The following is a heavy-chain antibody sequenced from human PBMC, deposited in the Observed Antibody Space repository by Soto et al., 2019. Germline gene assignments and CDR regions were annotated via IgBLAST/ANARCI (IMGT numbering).Heavy chain of an antibody. D-gene: IGHD1-1*01. CDR2: INHSGST. V-gene: IGHV4-34*01. CDR3: ARDGIATDFYRGMDV. CDR1: GGSFSGYY. Sequence: SETLSLTCAVYGGSFSGYYWSWIRQPPGKGLEWIGEINHSGSTNYNPSLKSRVTISVDTSKNQFSLKLSSVTAEDTAVYYCARDGIATDFYRGMDVWGQGTTVTVSS. J-gene: IGHJ6*02.